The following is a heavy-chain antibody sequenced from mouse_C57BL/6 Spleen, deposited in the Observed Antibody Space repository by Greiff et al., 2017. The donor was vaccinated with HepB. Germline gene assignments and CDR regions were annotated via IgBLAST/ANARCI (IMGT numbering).Heavy chain of an antibody. Sequence: QVQLQQSGAELVKPGASVKISCKASGYAFSSYWMNWVKQRPGKGLEWIGQIYPGDGDTNYNGKFKGKATLTADKSSSTAYMQLSSLTSEDSAVYFCAREKYYYGSSYGWYFDVWGTGTTVTVSS. CDR1: GYAFSSYW. J-gene: IGHJ1*03. D-gene: IGHD1-1*01. CDR2: IYPGDGDT. CDR3: AREKYYYGSSYGWYFDV. V-gene: IGHV1-80*01.